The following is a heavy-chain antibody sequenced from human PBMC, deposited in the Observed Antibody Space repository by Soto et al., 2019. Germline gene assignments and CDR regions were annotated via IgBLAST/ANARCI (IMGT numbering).Heavy chain of an antibody. D-gene: IGHD3-3*01. J-gene: IGHJ6*02. Sequence: PGGSLRLSCAASGFTFSSYGMHWVRQAPGKGLEWVAVIWYDGSNKYYADSVKGRFTISRDNSKNTLYLQMNSLRAEDTAVYYCGRDLNPFLEWLDYYYYYGMDVWGQGTTVTVSS. V-gene: IGHV3-33*01. CDR1: GFTFSSYG. CDR3: GRDLNPFLEWLDYYYYYGMDV. CDR2: IWYDGSNK.